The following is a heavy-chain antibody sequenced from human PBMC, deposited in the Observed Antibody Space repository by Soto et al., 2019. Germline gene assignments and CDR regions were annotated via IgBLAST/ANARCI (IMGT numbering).Heavy chain of an antibody. CDR3: AKAAHIVVVTATRVYFDY. J-gene: IGHJ4*02. CDR1: AFTFTNYA. V-gene: IGHV3-23*01. D-gene: IGHD2-21*02. Sequence: GGSLRLSCAASAFTFTNYAMSWVRQAPGKGLEWVSAISGSGASTYYADFVKGRFTISRDNSKNTLDLQMNSLRAEDTAFYYCAKAAHIVVVTATRVYFDYWGQGTLVTVSS. CDR2: ISGSGAST.